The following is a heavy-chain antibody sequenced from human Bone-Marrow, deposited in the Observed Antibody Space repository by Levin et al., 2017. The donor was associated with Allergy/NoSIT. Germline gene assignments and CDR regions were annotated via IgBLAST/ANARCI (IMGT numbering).Heavy chain of an antibody. CDR1: GFSFSDSG. J-gene: IGHJ4*02. CDR3: AKRDKRETVSFFDS. Sequence: GESLKISCAASGFSFSDSGMNWVRQAPGKGLEWVSGITGGGGHTYYADSVKGRFTISRDNSKNTLYLQMISLRAEDTAVYYCAKRDKRETVSFFDSWGQGTPVTVSS. V-gene: IGHV3-23*01. D-gene: IGHD1-26*01. CDR2: ITGGGGHT.